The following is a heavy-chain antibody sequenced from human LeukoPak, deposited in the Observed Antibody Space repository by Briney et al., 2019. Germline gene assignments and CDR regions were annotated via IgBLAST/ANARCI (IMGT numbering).Heavy chain of an antibody. CDR2: IYYSGST. CDR3: ARPQRYSMYALDY. Sequence: PSETLSLTCSVSGGSISSSSYYWGCIRQPPGKKLEWIGNIYYSGSTYYNPSLKSRVTISVDTSKNQFSLKLSSVTAADTAVYYCARPQRYSMYALDYWGQGTLVTVSS. D-gene: IGHD5/OR15-5a*01. V-gene: IGHV4-39*01. J-gene: IGHJ4*02. CDR1: GGSISSSSYY.